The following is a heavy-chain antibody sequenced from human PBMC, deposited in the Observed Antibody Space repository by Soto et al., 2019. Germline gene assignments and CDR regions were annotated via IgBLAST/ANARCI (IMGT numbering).Heavy chain of an antibody. D-gene: IGHD3-10*01. CDR2: LWYEGGKE. J-gene: IGHJ4*02. V-gene: IGHV3-33*01. CDR3: ARDWSPSGPITVRGVIIPSELDS. Sequence: PGGSLRLSCAASGFTFSNFGMHWVRQAPGKGLEWVAVLWYEGGKEYYADSVKGRFTISRDNSKKTLYLQMNSLRVADTAVYYCARDWSPSGPITVRGVIIPSELDSWGQGTLVTVSS. CDR1: GFTFSNFG.